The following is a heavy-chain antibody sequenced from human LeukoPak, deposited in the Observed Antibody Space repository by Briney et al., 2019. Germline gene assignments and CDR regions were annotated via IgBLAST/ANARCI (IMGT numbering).Heavy chain of an antibody. D-gene: IGHD3-22*01. Sequence: ASVKVSCKVSGYTLTELSMHWVRQAPGKGLEWMGGFDPEDGETIYAQKFQGRVTMTEDTSTDTAYMELSSLRSEDTAVYYCARDDYDSSGYSYYYGMDVWGQGTTVTVSS. CDR2: FDPEDGET. V-gene: IGHV1-24*01. CDR1: GYTLTELS. J-gene: IGHJ6*02. CDR3: ARDDYDSSGYSYYYGMDV.